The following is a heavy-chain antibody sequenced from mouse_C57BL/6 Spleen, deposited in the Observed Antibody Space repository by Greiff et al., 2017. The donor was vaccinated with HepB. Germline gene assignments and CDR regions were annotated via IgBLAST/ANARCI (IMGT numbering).Heavy chain of an antibody. CDR2: IDPSDSYT. D-gene: IGHD1-1*01. CDR3: ERYGSSYWYFDV. J-gene: IGHJ1*03. CDR1: GYTFTSYW. Sequence: QVQLQQPGAELVKPGASVKLSCKASGYTFTSYWMQWVKQRPGQGLEWIGEIDPSDSYTNYNQKFKGKATLTVDTSSSAAYMQLSSLTSEDSAVYYCERYGSSYWYFDVWGTGTTVTVSS. V-gene: IGHV1-50*01.